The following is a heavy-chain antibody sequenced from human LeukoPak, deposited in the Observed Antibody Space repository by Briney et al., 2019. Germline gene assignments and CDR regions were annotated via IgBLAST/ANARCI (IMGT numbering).Heavy chain of an antibody. D-gene: IGHD6-13*01. CDR2: IYYSGST. J-gene: IGHJ4*02. CDR1: GGSISSSSYY. CDR3: AENAAGVIY. V-gene: IGHV4-39*01. Sequence: PSETLSLTCTVSGGSISSSSYYWGWIRPPPGKGLEWIGSIYYSGSTYYNPSLKSRVTISVDTSKNQFSLKLSSVTAADTAVYYCAENAAGVIYWGQGTLVTVSS.